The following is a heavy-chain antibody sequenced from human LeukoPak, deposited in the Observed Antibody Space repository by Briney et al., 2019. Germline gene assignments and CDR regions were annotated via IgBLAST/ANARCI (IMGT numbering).Heavy chain of an antibody. Sequence: SETLSLTCTVSGASISTYYWSWIRQPPGKGLEWIGEINHSGSTNYNPSLKSRVTISVDTSKNQFSLKLSSVTAADTAVYYCARGALSNNRYNWFDPWGQGTLVTVSS. V-gene: IGHV4-34*01. CDR3: ARGALSNNRYNWFDP. D-gene: IGHD1/OR15-1a*01. J-gene: IGHJ5*02. CDR1: GASISTYY. CDR2: INHSGST.